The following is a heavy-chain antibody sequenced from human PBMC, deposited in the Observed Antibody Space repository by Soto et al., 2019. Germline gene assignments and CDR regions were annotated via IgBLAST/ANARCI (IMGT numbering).Heavy chain of an antibody. CDR1: GGSISSGGTGSY. D-gene: IGHD1-1*01. Sequence: QVQLQESGPGLVKPSQTLSLTCTVSGGSISSGGTGSYWTWIRQLPGKGLEWIGYIYYTGNTYYNPSLKSRPTISIDTSENQFSLKLTSLTAAVTAVYFCASGHDAYKVRYWGQGTLVTVSA. V-gene: IGHV4-31*03. CDR2: IYYTGNT. J-gene: IGHJ4*02. CDR3: ASGHDAYKVRY.